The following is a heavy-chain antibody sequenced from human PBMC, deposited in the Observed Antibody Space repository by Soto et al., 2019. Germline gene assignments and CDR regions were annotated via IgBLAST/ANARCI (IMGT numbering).Heavy chain of an antibody. CDR1: GGSVSSGSYY. CDR3: ARADYGDRTWYFDL. CDR2: IYYSGST. J-gene: IGHJ2*01. D-gene: IGHD4-17*01. Sequence: QVQLQESGPGLVKPSETLSLTCTVSGGSVSSGSYYWSWIRQPPGKGLEWIGYIYYSGSTNYNPSLKCRVTISVHTSKDQFSLKLSSVTAADTAVYYCARADYGDRTWYFDLWGRGTLVTVSS. V-gene: IGHV4-61*01.